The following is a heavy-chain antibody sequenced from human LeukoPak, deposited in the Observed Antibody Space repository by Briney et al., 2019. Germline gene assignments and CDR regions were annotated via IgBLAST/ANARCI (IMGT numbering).Heavy chain of an antibody. CDR1: GFPLSGYS. CDR2: ISSTTNYM. D-gene: IGHD2-2*01. Sequence: KSGGSLRLSCAASGFPLSGYSMNWVRQAPGKGLEWVSSISSTTNYMYYADSAKGRFTISRDNAKNSLHLQMNSLRAEDTAVYYCARVGYCSSSTCRNFFDYWGQGTLVTVSS. J-gene: IGHJ4*02. CDR3: ARVGYCSSSTCRNFFDY. V-gene: IGHV3-21*01.